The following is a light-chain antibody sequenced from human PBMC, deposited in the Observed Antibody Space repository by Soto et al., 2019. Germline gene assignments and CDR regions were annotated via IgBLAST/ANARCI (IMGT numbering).Light chain of an antibody. V-gene: IGKV1D-16*01. J-gene: IGKJ4*01. CDR3: QKYNIYPLT. CDR2: AAS. Sequence: DVQMTQSPSSLSASVGDRVTITCRASQDINSYLAWYQQKPGNAPKSLIYAASSLQTGVPSRSNGSESGTDFTLTINNLQPEDSATYYCQKYNIYPLTFGGGTKVEIK. CDR1: QDINSY.